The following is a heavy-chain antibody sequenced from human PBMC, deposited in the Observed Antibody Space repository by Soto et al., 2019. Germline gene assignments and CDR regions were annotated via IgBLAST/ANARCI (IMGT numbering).Heavy chain of an antibody. V-gene: IGHV4-34*01. D-gene: IGHD3-3*01. CDR1: GETFIVYF. Sequence: SETLSLTCAVCGETFIVYFWAWICQPPGKGLERIGEINHSGSTKYNPSLKSRVTISVDTSKNQFSLKLSSVTAADTAVYYCARGTWSGYNYYYYGMDVWGQGTTVTVSS. J-gene: IGHJ6*02. CDR3: ARGTWSGYNYYYYGMDV. CDR2: INHSGST.